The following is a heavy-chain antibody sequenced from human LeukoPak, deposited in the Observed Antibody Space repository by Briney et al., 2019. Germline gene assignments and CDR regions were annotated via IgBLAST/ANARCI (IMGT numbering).Heavy chain of an antibody. J-gene: IGHJ6*03. CDR3: ASVRRGFGESSKYYAYYYMGV. Sequence: SETLSLTCTVSGGSISSGSYYWGWIRQPPGKGLEWIGNIYYSGSTYYNPSLKSRVTISLDTSKNQFSLKLSSLTAADTAVYYCASVRRGFGESSKYYAYYYMGVWGKGTTVTISS. CDR2: IYYSGST. D-gene: IGHD3-10*01. CDR1: GGSISSGSYY. V-gene: IGHV4-39*01.